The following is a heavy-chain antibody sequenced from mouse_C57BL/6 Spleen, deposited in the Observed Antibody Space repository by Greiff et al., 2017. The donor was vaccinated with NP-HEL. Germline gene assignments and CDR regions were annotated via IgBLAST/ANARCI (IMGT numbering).Heavy chain of an antibody. CDR3: ARRDVGNYAMDY. V-gene: IGHV5-12*01. J-gene: IGHJ4*01. CDR1: GFTFSDYY. Sequence: EVQGVESGGGLVQPGGSLKLSCAASGFTFSDYYMYWVRQTPEKRLEWVAYISNGGGSTYYPDTVKGRFTISRDNAKNTLYLQMSRLKSEDTAMYYCARRDVGNYAMDYWGQGTSVTVSS. CDR2: ISNGGGST.